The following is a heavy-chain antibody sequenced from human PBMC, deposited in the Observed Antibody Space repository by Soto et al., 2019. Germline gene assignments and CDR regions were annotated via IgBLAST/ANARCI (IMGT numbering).Heavy chain of an antibody. J-gene: IGHJ5*02. Sequence: TLSLTCIVSGGSISSGGYYCSWSLQHQGKCLEWVGYIYYSGSTYYNPSLKSRVTISVDTSKNQFSLKLSSVTAADTAVYYCARVLGCSSTSCQNWFDPWGQGTLVTVSS. D-gene: IGHD2-2*01. CDR3: ARVLGCSSTSCQNWFDP. CDR2: IYYSGST. CDR1: GGSISSGGYY. V-gene: IGHV4-31*03.